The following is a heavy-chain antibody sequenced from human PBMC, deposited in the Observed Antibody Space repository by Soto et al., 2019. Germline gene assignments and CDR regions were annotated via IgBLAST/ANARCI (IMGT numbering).Heavy chain of an antibody. CDR2: IIPIFGTA. CDR3: ARKTTVTTFSGYYYGMDV. CDR1: GGTFSSYA. D-gene: IGHD4-17*01. V-gene: IGHV1-69*13. Sequence: ASVKVSCKASGGTFSSYAISWVRQAPGQGLEWMGGIIPIFGTANYAQKFQGRVTITADESTSTAYMELSSLRSEDTAVYYCARKTTVTTFSGYYYGMDVWGQGTTVTVSS. J-gene: IGHJ6*02.